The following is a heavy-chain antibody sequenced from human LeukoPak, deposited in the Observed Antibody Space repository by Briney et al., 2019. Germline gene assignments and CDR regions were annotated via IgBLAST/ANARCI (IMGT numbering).Heavy chain of an antibody. D-gene: IGHD3-3*01. V-gene: IGHV3-15*01. CDR3: TTCPFGVVGGNDY. J-gene: IGHJ4*02. CDR2: IKSKTDGVTT. Sequence: PGGSLRLSCAASGFTVSSNYMSWVRQAPGKGLEWVGRIKSKTDGVTTDYAAPVKGRFTISRDDSKNTLYLQMNSLKTEDTAVYYCTTCPFGVVGGNDYWGQGTLVTVSS. CDR1: GFTVSSNY.